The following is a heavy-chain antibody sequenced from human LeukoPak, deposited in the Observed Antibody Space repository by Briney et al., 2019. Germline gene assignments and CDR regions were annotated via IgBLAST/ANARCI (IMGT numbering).Heavy chain of an antibody. CDR2: IIPILGIA. CDR3: ARGDYYGMDV. J-gene: IGHJ6*02. V-gene: IGHV1-69*04. Sequence: ASVKVSCKASGGTFSSYAISWVRQAPGQGLEWMGRIIPILGIANYAQKFQGRVTITADKSTSTAYMELSSLRPEDTAVYYCARGDYYGMDVWGQGTTVTVSS. CDR1: GGTFSSYA.